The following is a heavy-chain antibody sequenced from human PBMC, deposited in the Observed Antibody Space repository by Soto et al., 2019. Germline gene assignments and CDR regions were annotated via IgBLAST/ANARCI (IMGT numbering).Heavy chain of an antibody. CDR2: ISWNSGSI. D-gene: IGHD3-22*01. CDR3: AKDIGSYYDSSGYYHYYYYGMDV. Sequence: GGSLRLSCAASGFTFDDYAMHWVRQAPGKGLEWVSGISWNSGSIGYADSVKGRFTIPRDNAKNSLYLQMNSLRAEDTALYYCAKDIGSYYDSSGYYHYYYYGMDVWGQGTTVTVSS. V-gene: IGHV3-9*01. CDR1: GFTFDDYA. J-gene: IGHJ6*02.